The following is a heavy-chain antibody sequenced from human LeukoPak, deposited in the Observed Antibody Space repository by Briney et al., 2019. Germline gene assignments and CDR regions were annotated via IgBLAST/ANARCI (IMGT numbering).Heavy chain of an antibody. D-gene: IGHD1-7*01. CDR2: ISPNSGGT. V-gene: IGHV1-2*02. CDR1: GYTFTGYY. CDR3: AREQSGNYGYYYYYYCMDV. Sequence: ASVKVSCKASGYTFTGYYMHWVRQAPGQGLEWVGWISPNSGGTNYAQKFQGRVTMTRDTSISTAYMELSRLRSDDTAVYYCAREQSGNYGYYYYYYCMDVWGKGTTVTISS. J-gene: IGHJ6*03.